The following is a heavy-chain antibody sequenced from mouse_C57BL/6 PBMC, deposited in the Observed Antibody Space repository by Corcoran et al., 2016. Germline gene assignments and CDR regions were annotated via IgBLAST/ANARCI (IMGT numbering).Heavy chain of an antibody. J-gene: IGHJ3*01. V-gene: IGHV1-26*01. CDR2: INPNNGGT. CDR3: ARSYYGNYWFAY. Sequence: EVQLQQSGPELVKPGASVKISCKASGYTFTDYYMNWVKQSHGKSLEWIGDINPNNGGTSYNQKFKGKATLTVDKSSSTAYMELRSLTSEDSAVYDCARSYYGNYWFAYWGQGTLVTVSA. CDR1: GYTFTDYY. D-gene: IGHD2-10*01.